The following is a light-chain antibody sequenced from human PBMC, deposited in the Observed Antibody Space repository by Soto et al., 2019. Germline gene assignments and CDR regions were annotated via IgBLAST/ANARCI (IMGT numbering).Light chain of an antibody. J-gene: IGKJ4*01. CDR1: QSVSSY. V-gene: IGKV3-11*01. CDR2: DAS. CDR3: QQRSDWPLT. Sequence: EIVLTQSPATLSLSPGERATLSCRASQSVSSYLAWYQQKPGQAPRLLIYDASNRATGIPARFSGSGSGTDFTLTNSSLEPEDFAVYYCQQRSDWPLTFGVGTKVEIK.